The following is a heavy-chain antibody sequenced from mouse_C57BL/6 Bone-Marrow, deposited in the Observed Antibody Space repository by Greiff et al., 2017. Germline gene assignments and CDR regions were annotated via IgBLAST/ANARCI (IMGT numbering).Heavy chain of an antibody. CDR3: ARGSSYGAMDY. CDR2: ISYDGSN. CDR1: GYSITSGYY. Sequence: EVKLQESGPGLVKPSQSLSLTCSVTGYSITSGYYWNWIRQFPGNKLEWMGYISYDGSNNYNPSLKNRISITRDTSKNQFFLKLNFVTTEDTATXYCARGSSYGAMDYWGQGTSVTVSS. J-gene: IGHJ4*01. V-gene: IGHV3-6*01. D-gene: IGHD2-10*02.